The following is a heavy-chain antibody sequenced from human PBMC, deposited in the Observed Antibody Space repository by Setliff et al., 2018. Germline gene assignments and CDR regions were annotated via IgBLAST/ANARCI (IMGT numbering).Heavy chain of an antibody. CDR1: GGTFSNYG. V-gene: IGHV1-69*13. CDR3: VREGVDRRSSTDYRYYMDV. J-gene: IGHJ6*03. Sequence: SVKVSCKASGGTFSNYGISWVRQAPGQGLEWMGGTIPMFRTTNYARKFQGRVTIISDESTSTAYMQLSSLGSDDTAVYYCVREGVDRRSSTDYRYYMDVWGEGTTVTVS. D-gene: IGHD5-12*01. CDR2: TIPMFRTT.